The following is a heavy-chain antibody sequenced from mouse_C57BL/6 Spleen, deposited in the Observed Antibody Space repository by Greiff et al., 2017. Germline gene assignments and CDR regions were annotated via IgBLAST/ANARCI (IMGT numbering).Heavy chain of an antibody. Sequence: VQLQQPGAELVKPGASVKMSCKASGYTFTSYWITWVKQRPGQGLEWIGDIYPGSGSTNYNEKFKSKATLTVDTSSSTAYMQLSSLTAEDSAVYYCARGIYYDYVLFAYWGQGTLVTVSA. CDR3: ARGIYYDYVLFAY. CDR1: GYTFTSYW. V-gene: IGHV1-55*01. CDR2: IYPGSGST. J-gene: IGHJ3*01. D-gene: IGHD2-4*01.